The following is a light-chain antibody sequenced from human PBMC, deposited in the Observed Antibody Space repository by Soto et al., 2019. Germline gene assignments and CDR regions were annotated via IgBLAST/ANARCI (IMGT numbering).Light chain of an antibody. Sequence: SALTQSASVSGSPGQSITISCTGTSSDVGSYNLVSWYQQHPGKAPKLMIYEVTKRPSGVSNRFSGSKSGNTASLTISGLQAEDEADYYCCSYAGSSTFYVFGTGTKVTVL. V-gene: IGLV2-23*02. CDR2: EVT. CDR1: SSDVGSYNL. CDR3: CSYAGSSTFYV. J-gene: IGLJ1*01.